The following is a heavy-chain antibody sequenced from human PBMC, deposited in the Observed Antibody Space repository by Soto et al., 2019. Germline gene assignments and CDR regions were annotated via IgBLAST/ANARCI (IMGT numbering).Heavy chain of an antibody. CDR3: ARGPTGYSYGYHY. J-gene: IGHJ4*02. V-gene: IGHV4-31*03. D-gene: IGHD5-18*01. CDR2: IYYSGST. Sequence: PSETLSLTCTVSGGSISSGGYYWSWIRQHPGKGLEWIGYIYYSGSTYYNPSLKSRVTISVDTSKNQFSLKLSSVTAADTAVYYCARGPTGYSYGYHYWGQGTLVTVSS. CDR1: GGSISSGGYY.